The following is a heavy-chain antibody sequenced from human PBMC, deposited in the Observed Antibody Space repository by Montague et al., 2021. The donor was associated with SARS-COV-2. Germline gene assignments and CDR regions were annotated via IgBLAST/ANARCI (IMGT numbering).Heavy chain of an antibody. Sequence: SETLSLTCSVSDASISTSNYWCWLRQTPAKGLEWIASIQFTGKTXYKPALKSRVTISVDTSKNQFSLKLTSLTAADTAIYFCSRDRNDGYDRFFDYWGQGTLVTVSS. CDR3: SRDRNDGYDRFFDY. CDR2: IQFTGKT. V-gene: IGHV4-39*07. J-gene: IGHJ4*02. D-gene: IGHD5-12*01. CDR1: DASISTSNY.